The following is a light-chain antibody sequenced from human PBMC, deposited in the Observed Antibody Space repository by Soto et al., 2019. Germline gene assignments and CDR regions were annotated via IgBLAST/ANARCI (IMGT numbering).Light chain of an antibody. CDR2: EVS. Sequence: QSVLTQPPSASGSPGQSVTISCTGTSSDVGGYDYVSWYQQHPGKAPKLMIYEVSNRPSGVSNRFSGSKSGNTASLTISGLQAEDEADYYSSAYTSSSTGYGFGTGTKVTVL. V-gene: IGLV2-14*01. CDR1: SSDVGGYDY. CDR3: SAYTSSSTGYG. J-gene: IGLJ1*01.